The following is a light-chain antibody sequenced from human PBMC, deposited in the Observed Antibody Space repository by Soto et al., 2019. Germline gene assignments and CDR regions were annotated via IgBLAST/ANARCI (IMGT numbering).Light chain of an antibody. Sequence: EIVMTQSPATLSVSPGERATLSCRASQSVGSNLAWYQQKPGQAHRLLIYGASTRATGIPARFNGSGSGTEFTLSISSLQSEDFAIYFCQQYNNWPPDRTFGQGTKVEIK. V-gene: IGKV3-15*01. CDR1: QSVGSN. CDR3: QQYNNWPPDRT. CDR2: GAS. J-gene: IGKJ1*01.